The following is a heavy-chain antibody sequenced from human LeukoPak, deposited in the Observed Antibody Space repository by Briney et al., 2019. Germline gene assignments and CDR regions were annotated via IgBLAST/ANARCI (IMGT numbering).Heavy chain of an antibody. J-gene: IGHJ6*02. V-gene: IGHV4-59*01. CDR1: GGSISGYY. CDR3: ARVRPIAAAGYYYYGMDV. D-gene: IGHD6-13*01. Sequence: SETLSLTCTVSGGSISGYYWSWIRQPPGKGLEWIGYINYSGSTNYNPSLKSRVTLSVDTSKNQFSLKLSSVTAADTAVYYCARVRPIAAAGYYYYGMDVWGQGTTVTVSS. CDR2: INYSGST.